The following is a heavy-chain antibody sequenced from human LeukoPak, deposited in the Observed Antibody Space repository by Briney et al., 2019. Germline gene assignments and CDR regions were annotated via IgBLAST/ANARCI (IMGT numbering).Heavy chain of an antibody. CDR3: ARDRAPDYYDSSGYSDY. CDR2: ISSSSSYI. D-gene: IGHD3-22*01. J-gene: IGHJ4*02. Sequence: GGSPRLSCAASGFTFSSYSMNWVRQAPGKGLEWVSSISSSSSYIYYADSVKGRFTISRDNAKNSLYLQMNSLRAEDTAVYYCARDRAPDYYDSSGYSDYWGQGTLVTVSS. CDR1: GFTFSSYS. V-gene: IGHV3-21*01.